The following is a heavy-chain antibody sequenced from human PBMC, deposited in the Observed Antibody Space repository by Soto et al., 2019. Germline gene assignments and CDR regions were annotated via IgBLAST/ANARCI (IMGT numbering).Heavy chain of an antibody. CDR1: GGTFNGYG. Sequence: QVQLVQYGAVVKKPGSSVEVSCKASGGTFNGYGISWVRQAPGQGLEWMGGTVPVFDTSKYAPRFQGRVTITADKPTSTAYMELSSVRSEDTAIYFCARGVSNSGAYYTGPSAYDLWGQGTLVIVSS. D-gene: IGHD3-10*01. J-gene: IGHJ3*01. CDR2: TVPVFDTS. V-gene: IGHV1-69*06. CDR3: ARGVSNSGAYYTGPSAYDL.